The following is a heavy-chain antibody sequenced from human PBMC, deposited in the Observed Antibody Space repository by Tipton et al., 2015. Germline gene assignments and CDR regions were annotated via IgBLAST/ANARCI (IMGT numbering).Heavy chain of an antibody. CDR3: AKVRMDGHSDGWSDFDY. D-gene: IGHD6-19*01. Sequence: LRLSCTVSGASLNSGGYYWSWIRQHPGKGLEWIGYIYDSESTYSSPSLRSRVTIGIDTSKNQFSLKLSSVTAADTAVYYCAKVRMDGHSDGWSDFDYWGQGTLVTVSS. CDR1: GASLNSGGYY. V-gene: IGHV4-31*03. J-gene: IGHJ4*02. CDR2: IYDSEST.